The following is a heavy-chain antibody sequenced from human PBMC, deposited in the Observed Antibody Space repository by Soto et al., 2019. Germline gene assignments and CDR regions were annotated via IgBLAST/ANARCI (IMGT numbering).Heavy chain of an antibody. D-gene: IGHD6-19*01. CDR3: TRESGWSHYNWFDP. Sequence: GSLRLSCTASGFTFGDYAMSWFRQAPGKGLEWVGFIRSKAYGGTTEYAASVKGRFTISRDDSKSIAYLQMNSLKTEDTAVYYCTRESGWSHYNWFDPWGQGTLVTVSS. CDR1: GFTFGDYA. V-gene: IGHV3-49*03. J-gene: IGHJ5*02. CDR2: IRSKAYGGTT.